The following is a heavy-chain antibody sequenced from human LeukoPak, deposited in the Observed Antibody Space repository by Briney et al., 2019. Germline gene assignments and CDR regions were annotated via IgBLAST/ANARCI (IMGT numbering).Heavy chain of an antibody. V-gene: IGHV5-51*01. J-gene: IGHJ4*02. CDR2: TYPGDSDT. Sequence: GESLKISCKGSGYSFTNYWIGWVRQMPGKGLEFMGSTYPGDSDTRYSPSFQGQVTISADKSISTAYLQWSSLKASDTAMYYCARLEQGIAAAGRGHFDYWDQGTLVTVSS. CDR3: ARLEQGIAAAGRGHFDY. CDR1: GYSFTNYW. D-gene: IGHD6-13*01.